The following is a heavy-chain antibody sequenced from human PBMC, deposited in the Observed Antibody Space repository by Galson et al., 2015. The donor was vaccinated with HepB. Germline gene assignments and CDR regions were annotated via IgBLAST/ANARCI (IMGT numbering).Heavy chain of an antibody. Sequence: SVKVSCKASGGTFSSYVISWVRQAPGQGLEWMGGIIPIFGTAKYAQKFQGRVTMTADESTSTAYMELSSLRSEDTAVYYCARNPGYFDHFYWGLDFWGQGTLVTVSS. D-gene: IGHD3-9*01. J-gene: IGHJ4*02. V-gene: IGHV1-69*13. CDR1: GGTFSSYV. CDR3: ARNPGYFDHFYWGLDF. CDR2: IIPIFGTA.